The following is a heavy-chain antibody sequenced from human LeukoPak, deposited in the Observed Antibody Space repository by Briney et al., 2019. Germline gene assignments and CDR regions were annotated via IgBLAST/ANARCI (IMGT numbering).Heavy chain of an antibody. Sequence: SETLSLTCTVSGGSISSYYWSWIRQPAGKGLEWIGRIYTSGSTNYNPSLKSRVTMSVDTSKNQFSLKLSSVTAADTAVYYCARGLYYYDSSGSDHYYYYYMDVWGKGTTVTVS. CDR1: GGSISSYY. J-gene: IGHJ6*03. V-gene: IGHV4-4*07. CDR2: IYTSGST. CDR3: ARGLYYYDSSGSDHYYYYYMDV. D-gene: IGHD3-22*01.